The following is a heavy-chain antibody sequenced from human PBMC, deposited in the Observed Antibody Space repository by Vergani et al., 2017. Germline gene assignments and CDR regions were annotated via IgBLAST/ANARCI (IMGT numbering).Heavy chain of an antibody. D-gene: IGHD2-21*01. CDR1: GYSFTSYW. V-gene: IGHV5-51*01. Sequence: EKQLVQTGSETKKPGESLKISCRGSGYSFTSYWIGWVRQMPGKGLEWMGIIYPGDSDTRYSPSFQGQVTISADKSISTAYLQWSSLKASDTAIYYCTRHVPCGDGACLHFDHWGQGTQVTVSS. CDR2: IYPGDSDT. CDR3: TRHVPCGDGACLHFDH. J-gene: IGHJ4*02.